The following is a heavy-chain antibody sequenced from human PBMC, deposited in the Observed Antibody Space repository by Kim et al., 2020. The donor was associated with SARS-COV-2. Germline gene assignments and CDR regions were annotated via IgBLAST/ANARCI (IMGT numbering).Heavy chain of an antibody. CDR3: ARDMNPTVYDY. V-gene: IGHV1-3*01. Sequence: KTKYSQKVQGRVTITRDTSANTAYMELSSLTSEDTAVYYCARDMNPTVYDYWGQGTLVTVSS. CDR2: KT. D-gene: IGHD4-4*01. J-gene: IGHJ4*02.